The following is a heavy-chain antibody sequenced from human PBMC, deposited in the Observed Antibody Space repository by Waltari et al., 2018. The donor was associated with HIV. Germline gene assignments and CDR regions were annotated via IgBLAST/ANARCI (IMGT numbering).Heavy chain of an antibody. J-gene: IGHJ6*02. D-gene: IGHD2-15*01. Sequence: VQLQESGPGLVRPSETLSLTCTVSGGSMNDYYWNWIRQPAGKGLEWIGRIFNSGSTNYNPSLRSRVSMSVDTSKSRFSLTLTSVTAADTAIYYCARGTELYCSGGNCKPFNAMGVWGQGTTVTVSS. CDR2: IFNSGST. CDR3: ARGTELYCSGGNCKPFNAMGV. CDR1: GGSMNDYY. V-gene: IGHV4-4*07.